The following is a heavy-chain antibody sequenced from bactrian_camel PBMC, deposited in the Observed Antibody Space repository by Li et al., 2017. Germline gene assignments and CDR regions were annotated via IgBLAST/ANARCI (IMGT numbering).Heavy chain of an antibody. CDR3: AADVDYIRGVCLDDSGF. J-gene: IGHJ6*01. Sequence: VQLVESGGGLVQPGGSLRLSCAASGFRFGTYAMSWVRQAPGKEREGVAAIYRGGGGNVYYADSVKDRFTISQDNAKNTVYLQMNSLKPEDTAMYYCAADVDYIRGVCLDDSGFWGQGTQVTVS. CDR2: IYRGGGGNV. D-gene: IGHD2*01. V-gene: IGHV3S40*01. CDR1: GFRFGTYA.